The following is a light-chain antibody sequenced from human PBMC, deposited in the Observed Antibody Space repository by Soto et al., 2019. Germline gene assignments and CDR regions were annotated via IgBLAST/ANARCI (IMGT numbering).Light chain of an antibody. CDR3: QQYSSYPQYT. J-gene: IGKJ2*01. CDR2: KAS. Sequence: DIQMTQSPSTLSASVGDRVTITCRASQSISTWLAWYQQKPGKAPKLLIYKASTLDSGVPSRFSGSGSGTEFTLTISSLQPDDFATYYCQQYSSYPQYTFGQGTKLEIK. V-gene: IGKV1-5*03. CDR1: QSISTW.